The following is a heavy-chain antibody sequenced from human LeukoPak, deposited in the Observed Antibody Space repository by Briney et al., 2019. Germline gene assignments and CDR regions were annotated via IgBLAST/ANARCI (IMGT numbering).Heavy chain of an antibody. Sequence: GASVKVSCKASGYTFTSYGISWVRQAPGQGLEWMGWISAYNGNTNYAQKLQGRVTMTRNTSISTAYMELSSLRSEDTAVYYCARGPAYGDYYYYFDYWGQGTLVTVSS. D-gene: IGHD4-17*01. CDR1: GYTFTSYG. CDR3: ARGPAYGDYYYYFDY. V-gene: IGHV1-18*01. J-gene: IGHJ4*02. CDR2: ISAYNGNT.